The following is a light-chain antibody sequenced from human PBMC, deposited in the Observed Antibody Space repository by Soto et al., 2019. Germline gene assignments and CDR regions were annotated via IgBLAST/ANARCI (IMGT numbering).Light chain of an antibody. Sequence: EIVLTQSPGTLSLSPGERATLSCRASQSITNSYLAWYQQKPGQAPRLLIYGASKRATGIPDRFSGSGSGTDCTLTISRLEPEDFAVYYCQQYGSSPPLYSFGQGTKLEIK. J-gene: IGKJ2*01. CDR2: GAS. CDR3: QQYGSSPPLYS. V-gene: IGKV3-20*01. CDR1: QSITNSY.